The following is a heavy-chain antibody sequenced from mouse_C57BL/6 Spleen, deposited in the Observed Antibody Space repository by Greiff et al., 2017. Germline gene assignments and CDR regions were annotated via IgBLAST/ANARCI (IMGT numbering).Heavy chain of an antibody. Sequence: EVHLVESGPGLAKPSQTLSLTCSVTGYSITSDYWNWIRKFPGTKLEYMGYISYSGSTYYNPSLKSRISITRDTSKNQYYLQLNSVTTEDTATYYCARLGGYYTWYFDVWGTGTTVTVSS. V-gene: IGHV3-8*01. D-gene: IGHD2-3*01. CDR2: ISYSGST. J-gene: IGHJ1*03. CDR1: GYSITSDY. CDR3: ARLGGYYTWYFDV.